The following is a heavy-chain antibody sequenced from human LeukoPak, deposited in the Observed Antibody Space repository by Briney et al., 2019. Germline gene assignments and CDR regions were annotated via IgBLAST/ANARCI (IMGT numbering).Heavy chain of an antibody. CDR3: AKAVSSSWYGDSHFDY. CDR2: ISWNSGSI. CDR1: GFTFDDYA. J-gene: IGHJ4*02. V-gene: IGHV3-9*01. Sequence: GGSLRLSCAASGFTFDDYAMHWVRQAPGKGLEWVSGISWNSGSIGYADSVKGRFTISRDNSKNTLYLQMNSLRAEDTAVYYCAKAVSSSWYGDSHFDYWGQGTLVTVSS. D-gene: IGHD6-13*01.